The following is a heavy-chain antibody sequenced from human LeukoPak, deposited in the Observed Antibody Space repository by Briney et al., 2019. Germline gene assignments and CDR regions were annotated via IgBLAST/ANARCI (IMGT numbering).Heavy chain of an antibody. D-gene: IGHD3-16*01. CDR3: ARVDVWWSSTSDYFDY. CDR1: GGSISSGSYY. Sequence: SETLSLTRPVSGGSISSGSYYWGWIRQPPGKGLEWTGSFYYSGSTYYNPSLKSRVTISVDTSKNQFALKLSSVTAADTAVYYCARVDVWWSSTSDYFDYWGQGTLVTVSS. J-gene: IGHJ4*02. CDR2: FYYSGST. V-gene: IGHV4-39*06.